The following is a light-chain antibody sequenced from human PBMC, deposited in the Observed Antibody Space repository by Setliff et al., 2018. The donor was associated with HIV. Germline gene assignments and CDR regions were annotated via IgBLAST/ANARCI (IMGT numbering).Light chain of an antibody. J-gene: IGLJ2*01. V-gene: IGLV2-14*01. CDR3: SSYTTDGTLV. CDR1: SSDVGGYNY. Sequence: QSALTQPASVSGSPGQSITISCTGTSSDVGGYNYVSWYQQHPGNAPKLFIYEVTNRPSGISSRFSGSKSGNAASLTISGLQPEDEADYYCSSYTTDGTLVFGGGTK. CDR2: EVT.